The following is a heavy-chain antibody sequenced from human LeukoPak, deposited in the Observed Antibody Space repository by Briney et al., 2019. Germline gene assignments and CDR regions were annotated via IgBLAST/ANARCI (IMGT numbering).Heavy chain of an antibody. V-gene: IGHV4-59*01. Sequence: SETLSLTCTVSGGSISSYYWSWIPQPPGKGLEWIGYIYYSGSTNYNPSLKSRVTISVDTSKNQFSLKLSAVTAADTAVYYCARAKVGYSSSWYTSDYWGQGTLVTVSS. D-gene: IGHD6-13*01. CDR1: GGSISSYY. CDR2: IYYSGST. J-gene: IGHJ4*01. CDR3: ARAKVGYSSSWYTSDY.